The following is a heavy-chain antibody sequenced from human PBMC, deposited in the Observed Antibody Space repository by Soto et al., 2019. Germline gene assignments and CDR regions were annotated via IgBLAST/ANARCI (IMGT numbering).Heavy chain of an antibody. J-gene: IGHJ4*02. V-gene: IGHV3-21*01. Sequence: EVQLVESGGGLVKPGGSLRLSCAASGFTFSSYSMNWVRQAPGKGLEWVSSISSSSSYIYYADSVKGRFTISRDNAKNSLHLQMNSLRSEDTAVYYCARGHYYDSSGVGGYWGEGTLVTVSS. D-gene: IGHD3-22*01. CDR2: ISSSSSYI. CDR1: GFTFSSYS. CDR3: ARGHYYDSSGVGGY.